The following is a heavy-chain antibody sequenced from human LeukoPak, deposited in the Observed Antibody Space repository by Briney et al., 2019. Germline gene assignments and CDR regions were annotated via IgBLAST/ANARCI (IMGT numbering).Heavy chain of an antibody. D-gene: IGHD3-22*01. Sequence: GALVKVSCKASGYTFTGYYMHWVRQAPGQGLEWMGWINPNSGGTNYAQKFQGRVTMTRDTSISTAYMELSRLRSDDTAVYYCARGKNYYDSSGAFGYWGQGTLVTVSS. J-gene: IGHJ4*02. CDR3: ARGKNYYDSSGAFGY. CDR1: GYTFTGYY. CDR2: INPNSGGT. V-gene: IGHV1-2*02.